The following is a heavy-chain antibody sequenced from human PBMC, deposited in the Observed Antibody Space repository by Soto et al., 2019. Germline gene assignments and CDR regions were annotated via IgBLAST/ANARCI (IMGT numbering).Heavy chain of an antibody. J-gene: IGHJ4*02. Sequence: VQLVESGGGLVKPGGSLRLSCAASGFTFSNAWMNWVRQAPGKGLEWVGRIKSKTDGGTTDYAAPVKGRFTISRDDSKNTLYLQMKSVKTEDTAVYYCTTVRVDTADEFGYWGQGTLVTVSA. D-gene: IGHD5-18*01. CDR3: TTVRVDTADEFGY. V-gene: IGHV3-15*07. CDR1: GFTFSNAW. CDR2: IKSKTDGGTT.